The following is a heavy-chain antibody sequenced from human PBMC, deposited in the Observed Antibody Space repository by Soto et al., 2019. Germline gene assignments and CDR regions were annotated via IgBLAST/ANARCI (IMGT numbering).Heavy chain of an antibody. J-gene: IGHJ4*02. CDR2: IGGSGGNT. Sequence: EVQLLESGGGLVQPGGSLRLSFAASGFIFNAYAMTWVRQAPGKGREWVSAIGGSGGNTYYAASVKGRFTISRDNSKDTGDLEMNRLRVDDTAVYFCERVASDYINSADHWGQGILVTVSS. CDR1: GFIFNAYA. V-gene: IGHV3-23*01. D-gene: IGHD4-4*01. CDR3: ERVASDYINSADH.